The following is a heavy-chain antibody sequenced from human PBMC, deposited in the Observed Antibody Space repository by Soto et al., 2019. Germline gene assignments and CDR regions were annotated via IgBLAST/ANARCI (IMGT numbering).Heavy chain of an antibody. CDR2: ISSSGSTI. Sequence: LRLSCAPSGFTYSSYEMNWVRQAPGKGLEWVSYISSSGSTIYYADSVKGRFTISRDNAKNSLYLQMNSLRAEDTAVYYCARSDSSGYPFDYWGQGTLVTVSS. V-gene: IGHV3-48*03. CDR1: GFTYSSYE. CDR3: ARSDSSGYPFDY. D-gene: IGHD3-22*01. J-gene: IGHJ4*02.